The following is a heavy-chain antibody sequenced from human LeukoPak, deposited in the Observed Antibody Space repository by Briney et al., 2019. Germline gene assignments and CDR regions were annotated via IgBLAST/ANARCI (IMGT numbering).Heavy chain of an antibody. CDR3: AKLVGDYSTNHY. J-gene: IGHJ4*02. CDR2: IIPILGIA. V-gene: IGHV1-69*04. Sequence: SVKVSCKASGGTFSSYAISWVRQAPGQGLEWMGRIIPILGIANYAQKFQGRVTITADKSTSTAYMELSSLRSEDTAVYYCAKLVGDYSTNHYWGQGTLVTVSS. CDR1: GGTFSSYA. D-gene: IGHD4-17*01.